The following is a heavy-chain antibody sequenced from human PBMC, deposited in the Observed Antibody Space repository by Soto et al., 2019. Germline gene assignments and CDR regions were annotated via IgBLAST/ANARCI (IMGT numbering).Heavy chain of an antibody. CDR3: ARESITIFGVVTPTPVYYYGMDV. V-gene: IGHV3-48*02. Sequence: HPGGSLRLSCAASGFTFSSYSMNWVRQAPGKGLEWVSYISSSSSTIYYADSVKGRFTISRDNAKNSLYLQMNSLRDEDTAVYYCARESITIFGVVTPTPVYYYGMDVWGQGTTVTVSS. CDR2: ISSSSSTI. J-gene: IGHJ6*02. D-gene: IGHD3-3*01. CDR1: GFTFSSYS.